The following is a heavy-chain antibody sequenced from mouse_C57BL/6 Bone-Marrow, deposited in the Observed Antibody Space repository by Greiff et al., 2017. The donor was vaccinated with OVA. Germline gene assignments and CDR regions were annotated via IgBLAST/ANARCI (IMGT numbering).Heavy chain of an antibody. V-gene: IGHV1-5*01. D-gene: IGHD1-1*02. CDR3: TRYLWLRPSYFDY. CDR2: IYPGNSDT. Sequence: VQLKQSGTVLARPGASVKMSCKTSGYTFTSYWMHWVKQRPGQGLEWIGAIYPGNSDTSYNQKFKGKAKLTAVTSASTAYMELSSLTNEDSAVYYCTRYLWLRPSYFDYWGQGTTLTVSS. CDR1: GYTFTSYW. J-gene: IGHJ2*01.